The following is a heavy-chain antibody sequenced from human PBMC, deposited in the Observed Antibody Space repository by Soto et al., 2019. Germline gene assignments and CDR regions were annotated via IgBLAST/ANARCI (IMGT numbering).Heavy chain of an antibody. CDR3: AKDTHGFRYDAFDI. CDR1: GFTFDDYA. CDR2: ISWNSGSI. V-gene: IGHV3-9*01. D-gene: IGHD3-9*01. Sequence: GGSLRLSCAASGFTFDDYAMHWVRQAPGKGLEWVSGISWNSGSIGYADSVKGRFTISRDNAKNSLYLQMNSLRAEDTALYYCAKDTHGFRYDAFDIWGQGTMVTVSS. J-gene: IGHJ3*02.